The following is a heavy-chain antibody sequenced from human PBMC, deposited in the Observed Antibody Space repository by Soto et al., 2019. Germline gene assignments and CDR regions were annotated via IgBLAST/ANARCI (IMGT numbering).Heavy chain of an antibody. CDR3: ARERYQVISDGMDV. D-gene: IGHD2-2*01. J-gene: IGHJ6*02. CDR1: GYTCTSYG. CDR2: INPETGGT. V-gene: IGHV1-2*02. Sequence: SVKVSCKASGYTCTSYGISCVGRAPGQGLEGMGWINPETGGTSYAQKFQGRVTLSRDTSINTAYLELSRLRFDDAAVYFCARERYQVISDGMDVWGQGTTVTVSS.